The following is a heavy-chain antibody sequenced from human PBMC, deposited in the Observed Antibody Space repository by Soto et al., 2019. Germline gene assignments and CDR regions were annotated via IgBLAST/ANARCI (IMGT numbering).Heavy chain of an antibody. CDR3: XXXYXXXXXPXYYGMDV. J-gene: IGHJ6*02. CDR1: GYTFTSYG. Sequence: QVQLVQSGAEVKKPGASVKVSCKASGYTFTSYGISWXXQXXXXXXXWMGWISAYNGNTNYAQKLQGRVTMTTDTXXXXXXXXXXXXXXXXXXXXXXXXXYXXXXXPXYYGMDVWGQGTTVTVSS. V-gene: IGHV1-18*01. CDR2: ISAYNGNT.